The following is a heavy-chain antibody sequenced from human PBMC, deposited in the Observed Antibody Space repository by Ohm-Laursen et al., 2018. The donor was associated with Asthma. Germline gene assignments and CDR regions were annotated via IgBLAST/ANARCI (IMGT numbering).Heavy chain of an antibody. V-gene: IGHV4-31*03. Sequence: TLSLTCTVSGDSINSGNNYWSWIRQHPGKGLEWIGYIYYSGITYSNPSLRSRVSISMDTSKNQFSLNLTPVTAADTAVYYCARGTFYYESTGYYFFDHWGQGALVTVSS. CDR1: GDSINSGNNY. CDR3: ARGTFYYESTGYYFFDH. CDR2: IYYSGIT. J-gene: IGHJ4*02. D-gene: IGHD3-22*01.